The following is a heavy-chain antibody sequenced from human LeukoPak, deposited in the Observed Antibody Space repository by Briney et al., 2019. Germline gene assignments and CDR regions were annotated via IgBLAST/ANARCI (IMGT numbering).Heavy chain of an antibody. J-gene: IGHJ6*03. V-gene: IGHV1-69*13. Sequence: SVKVSCKASGGTFSSYAISWVRQAPGQGLEWMGGIIPIFGTANYAQKFQGRVTITADESTSTAYMELSSLRSEDTAVYYCARDSAPRYSGYDFRYYYYYYMDVWGKGTTVTISS. CDR2: IIPIFGTA. CDR3: ARDSAPRYSGYDFRYYYYYYMDV. CDR1: GGTFSSYA. D-gene: IGHD5-12*01.